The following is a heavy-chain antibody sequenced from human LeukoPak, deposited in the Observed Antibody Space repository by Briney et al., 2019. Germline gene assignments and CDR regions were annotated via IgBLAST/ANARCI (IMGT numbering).Heavy chain of an antibody. D-gene: IGHD2-2*01. CDR1: GFTFDDYA. Sequence: LRLSCAASGFTFDDYAMHWVRQPPGKGLEWIGYIYYSGSTNYNPSLKSRVTISVDTSKNQFSLKLSSVTAADTAVYYCARHWAAARRKSYNWFDPWGQGTLVTVSS. J-gene: IGHJ5*02. CDR2: IYYSGST. CDR3: ARHWAAARRKSYNWFDP. V-gene: IGHV4-59*08.